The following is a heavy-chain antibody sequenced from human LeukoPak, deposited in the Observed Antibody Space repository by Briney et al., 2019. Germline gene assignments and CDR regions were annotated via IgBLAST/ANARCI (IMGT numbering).Heavy chain of an antibody. Sequence: SETLFLTCTVSGGSISSYYWSWIRQPPGKGLEWIGYIYYSGSTNYNPSLKSRVTISVDTSKNQFSLKLSSVTAADTAVYYCARHGARTKGGNWFDPWGQGTLVTVSS. V-gene: IGHV4-59*08. CDR1: GGSISSYY. J-gene: IGHJ5*02. CDR2: IYYSGST. D-gene: IGHD6-6*01. CDR3: ARHGARTKGGNWFDP.